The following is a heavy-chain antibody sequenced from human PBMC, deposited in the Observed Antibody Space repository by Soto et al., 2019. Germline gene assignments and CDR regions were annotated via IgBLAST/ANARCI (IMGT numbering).Heavy chain of an antibody. D-gene: IGHD3-22*01. CDR3: ARAIGPTLFDY. J-gene: IGHJ4*02. V-gene: IGHV3-13*04. Sequence: GGSLRLSCSGSGFTFSSYDMHWVRQGTGKGLKWVSAIGTTGGTYYAGSVKGRFTISRENAKNSLYLQMNSLRAGDTAIYFCARAIGPTLFDYWGQGTLVTVSS. CDR2: IGTTGGT. CDR1: GFTFSSYD.